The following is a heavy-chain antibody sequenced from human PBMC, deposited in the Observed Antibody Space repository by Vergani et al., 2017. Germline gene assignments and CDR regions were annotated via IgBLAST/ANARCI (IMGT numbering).Heavy chain of an antibody. J-gene: IGHJ2*01. Sequence: VQLVESGGGVVQPGRSLRLSCAASGFTFSSYDMHWVRQATGKGLEWVSAIGTAGDPYYPGSVKGRFTISRENATNSLYLQMNSLSAGDTAVYYCARGAAAGTGCYFDLWGRGTLVTVSS. CDR3: ARGAAAGTGCYFDL. D-gene: IGHD6-13*01. CDR2: IGTAGDP. CDR1: GFTFSSYD. V-gene: IGHV3-13*05.